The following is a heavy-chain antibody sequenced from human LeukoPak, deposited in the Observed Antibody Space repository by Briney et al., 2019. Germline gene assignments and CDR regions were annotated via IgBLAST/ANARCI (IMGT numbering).Heavy chain of an antibody. D-gene: IGHD3-22*01. CDR3: ARDLFSLVSSGNHYFDY. CDR1: GFTFSDYY. J-gene: IGHJ4*02. Sequence: KPGGSLRLSCAASGFTFSDYYMTWIRQAPGKGREFFSYISSSGDTIYYADSVKGRFTISRDNAKNSLYLQMNTLRAEDTAVYYCARDLFSLVSSGNHYFDYWGQGALVTVSS. CDR2: ISSSGDTI. V-gene: IGHV3-11*01.